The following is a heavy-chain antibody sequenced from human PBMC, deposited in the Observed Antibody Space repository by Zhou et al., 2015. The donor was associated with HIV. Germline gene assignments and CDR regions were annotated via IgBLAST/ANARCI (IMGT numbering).Heavy chain of an antibody. CDR1: GGTFSTYA. D-gene: IGHD1-1*01. J-gene: IGHJ6*03. Sequence: QVQLLQSGAEVKKPGSSVKVSCKASGGTFSTYAIIWVRQAPGQGLEWMGGIIPIFGTTNYAQKFQDRVTITADESTSTAYMEVSSLTSEDTAVFYCARGNQLLSAVGYYYYYLDVWGKGTAVTVSS. CDR3: ARGNQLLSAVGYYYYYLDV. V-gene: IGHV1-69*01. CDR2: IIPIFGTT.